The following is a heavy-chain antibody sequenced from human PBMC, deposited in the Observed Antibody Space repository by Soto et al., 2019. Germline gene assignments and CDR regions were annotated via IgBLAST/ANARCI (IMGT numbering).Heavy chain of an antibody. V-gene: IGHV1-58*01. CDR1: GFTFTSSA. CDR3: AAVPYYYDSSGYLY. J-gene: IGHJ4*02. CDR2: IVVGSGNT. D-gene: IGHD3-22*01. Sequence: AASVKVSCKASGFTFTSSAVQWVRQARGQRLEWIGWIVVGSGNTNYAQKFQERVTITRDMSTSTAYMELSSLGSEDTAVYYCAAVPYYYDSSGYLYWGQGTLVTVSS.